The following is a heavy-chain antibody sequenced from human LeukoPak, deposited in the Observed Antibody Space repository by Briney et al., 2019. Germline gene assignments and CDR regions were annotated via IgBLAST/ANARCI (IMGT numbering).Heavy chain of an antibody. V-gene: IGHV3-23*01. J-gene: IGHJ4*02. D-gene: IGHD1-26*01. CDR1: GFTFSSYA. Sequence: GRSLRLSCAASGFTFSSYAMSWVRQAPGKGLEWVSAISGSGGSTYYADSVKGRFTISSDNSKNTLYLQMNSLRAEDTAVYYCAKRGAEVGATVAPGDYWGQGTLVTVSS. CDR2: ISGSGGST. CDR3: AKRGAEVGATVAPGDY.